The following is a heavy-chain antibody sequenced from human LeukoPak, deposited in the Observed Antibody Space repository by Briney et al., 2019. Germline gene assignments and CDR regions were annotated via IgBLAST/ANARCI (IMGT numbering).Heavy chain of an antibody. Sequence: SQTLSLTCAVYGGSFSGYYWSWIRQPPGKGLEWIGEINHSGSTNYNPSLKSRVTISVDTSKNQFSLKLSSVTAADTAVYYCVRLMNFGRWYCSGGSCASPYYFVYWGQGTLVTVSS. CDR3: VRLMNFGRWYCSGGSCASPYYFVY. V-gene: IGHV4-34*01. CDR1: GGSFSGYY. CDR2: INHSGST. J-gene: IGHJ4*02. D-gene: IGHD2-15*01.